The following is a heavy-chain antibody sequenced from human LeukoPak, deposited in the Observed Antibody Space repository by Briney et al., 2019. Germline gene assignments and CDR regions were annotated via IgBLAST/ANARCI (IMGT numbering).Heavy chain of an antibody. J-gene: IGHJ4*02. CDR1: GHTLTELS. V-gene: IGHV1-24*01. D-gene: IGHD3-16*02. CDR2: FDPEDGQA. Sequence: GASVKVSCKVSGHTLTELSIHWVRQAPGKGLERMGFFDPEDGQAVYPQNFQGRISITEDTSTDTVHMELRSLTSEDTAVYYCARSAVVLPYYFDSWGQGTLVTVSS. CDR3: ARSAVVLPYYFDS.